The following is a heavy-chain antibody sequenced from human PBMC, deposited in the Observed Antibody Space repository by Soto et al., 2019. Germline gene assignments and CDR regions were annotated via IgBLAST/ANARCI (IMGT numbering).Heavy chain of an antibody. V-gene: IGHV1-8*01. CDR2: MNPNSGNT. D-gene: IGHD6-13*01. Sequence: ASVKVSCKASGYTFTSSDINWVRQATGQGLEWMGWMNPNSGNTGYAQKFQGRVTMTRNTSISTAYMELSSLRSEDTAVYYCASGAAAGPDAFDIWGQGTMVTVSS. CDR3: ASGAAAGPDAFDI. CDR1: GYTFTSSD. J-gene: IGHJ3*02.